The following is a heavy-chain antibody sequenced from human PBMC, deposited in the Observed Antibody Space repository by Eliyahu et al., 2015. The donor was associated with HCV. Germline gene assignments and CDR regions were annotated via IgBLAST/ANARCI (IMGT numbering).Heavy chain of an antibody. CDR1: GFTFSNAW. V-gene: IGHV3-15*01. Sequence: EVQLVESGGGLVKPGGSLRLSCVVSGFTFSNAWMXWVRQAPGKGLEWVGRIKSKTDGGTTDYAAPVKVRFTISRDDSKNTLSLQMNSLKTEDTAVYYCTTDAKYYFDTSGYYYANPPFDYWGQGTLVTVSS. D-gene: IGHD3-22*01. J-gene: IGHJ4*02. CDR3: TTDAKYYFDTSGYYYANPPFDY. CDR2: IKSKTDGGTT.